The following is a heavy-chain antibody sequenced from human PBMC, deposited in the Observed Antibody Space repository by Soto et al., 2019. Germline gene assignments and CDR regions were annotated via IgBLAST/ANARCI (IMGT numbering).Heavy chain of an antibody. CDR3: TREGYDSWSGYSMDV. Sequence: GGSLRLSCAASGFTFSGSAMHWVRQASGKGLEWVGRIRSKANSYATAYAASVKGRFTISRDDSKNTAYLQMNSLKTEDTAVYYCTREGYDSWSGYSMDVWGQGTTVTVSS. CDR2: IRSKANSYAT. CDR1: GFTFSGSA. D-gene: IGHD3-3*01. J-gene: IGHJ6*02. V-gene: IGHV3-73*01.